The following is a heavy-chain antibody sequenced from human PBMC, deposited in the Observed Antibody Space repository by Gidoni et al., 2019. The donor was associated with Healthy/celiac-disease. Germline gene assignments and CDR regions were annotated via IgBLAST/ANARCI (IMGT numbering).Heavy chain of an antibody. CDR2: INPNSGGT. Sequence: QVQLVQSGAEVKKPGASVKVSCKASGYTFTGSYMHWVRQAPGQGLEWMGWINPNSGGTNYAQKFQGRVTMTRDTSISTAYMELSRLRSDDTAVYYCARVGGRDGYNWPYYFDYWGQGTLVTVSS. V-gene: IGHV1-2*02. J-gene: IGHJ4*02. D-gene: IGHD5-12*01. CDR3: ARVGGRDGYNWPYYFDY. CDR1: GYTFTGSY.